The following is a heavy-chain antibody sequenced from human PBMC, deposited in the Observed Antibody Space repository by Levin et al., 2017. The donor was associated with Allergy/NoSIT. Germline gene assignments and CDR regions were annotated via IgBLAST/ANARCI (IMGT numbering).Heavy chain of an antibody. CDR2: ISYSGST. Sequence: SETLSLTCTVSGGSISTYYWSWIRQPPGKGLEWIGYISYSGSTNYNPSLKSRVTISVDTSKNQFSLKLSSVTAADTAVYYCARNYDFWSGYAFGAFDIWGQGTMVTVSS. CDR3: ARNYDFWSGYAFGAFDI. D-gene: IGHD3-3*01. J-gene: IGHJ3*02. V-gene: IGHV4-59*01. CDR1: GGSISTYY.